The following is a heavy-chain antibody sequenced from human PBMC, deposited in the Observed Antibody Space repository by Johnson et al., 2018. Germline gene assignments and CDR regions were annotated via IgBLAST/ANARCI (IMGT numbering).Heavy chain of an antibody. V-gene: IGHV3-23*04. J-gene: IGHJ6*03. D-gene: IGHD6-6*01. CDR1: GFTFSSYA. CDR3: AKQELAARTYYYYYMDV. CDR2: ISGSGGST. Sequence: EVQLVESGGGLVQPGGSLRLSCAASGFTFSSYAMSWVRQAPGKGLEWVSAISGSGGSTYYADSVKGRFTISRDNSKNTLYLQMNRLRAEDTAVYYWAKQELAARTYYYYYMDVWGKGTTVTVSS.